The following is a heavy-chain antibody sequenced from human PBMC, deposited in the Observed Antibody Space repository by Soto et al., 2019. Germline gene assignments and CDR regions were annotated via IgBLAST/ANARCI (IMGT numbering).Heavy chain of an antibody. V-gene: IGHV1-18*01. CDR3: AVVYSSGWYFDY. J-gene: IGHJ4*02. D-gene: IGHD6-19*01. CDR2: ISAYNGNT. CDR1: GYTFTSYG. Sequence: QVPLVQSGAEVKKPGASVKVSCKASGYTFTSYGISWVRQAPGQGLEWMGWISAYNGNTNYAQKLQGRVTMTTDTSTSTGYMDLRSLRSDDTAVYYCAVVYSSGWYFDYWGQGTLVTVSS.